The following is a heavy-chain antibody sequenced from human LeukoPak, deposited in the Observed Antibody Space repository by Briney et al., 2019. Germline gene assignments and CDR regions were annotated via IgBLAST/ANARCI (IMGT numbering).Heavy chain of an antibody. CDR3: ARLPAYCSSTSCYYDY. V-gene: IGHV3-48*04. D-gene: IGHD2-2*01. Sequence: PGGSLRLSCAASGFTFSSYSMNWVRQAPGKGLEWVSYISSASGSIYYAHSVKGRFTISRDNAKNSLFLQLNSLRAEDTAVYYCARLPAYCSSTSCYYDYWGQGTLVTVSS. J-gene: IGHJ4*02. CDR1: GFTFSSYS. CDR2: ISSASGSI.